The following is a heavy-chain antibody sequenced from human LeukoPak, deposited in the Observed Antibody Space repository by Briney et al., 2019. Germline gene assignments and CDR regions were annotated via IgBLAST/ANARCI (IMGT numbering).Heavy chain of an antibody. Sequence: WASVTVSFTASGYTFTSYDINWVRQATGQGLEWMGWMNPNSGNTGYSQKFQGRVTMTRNTSISTAYMELSSLRSEDTAVYYCARGRVDSSRWYDYWRKGTLVTVSS. CDR1: GYTFTSYD. CDR3: ARGRVDSSRWYDY. D-gene: IGHD6-13*01. CDR2: MNPNSGNT. V-gene: IGHV1-8*01. J-gene: IGHJ4*02.